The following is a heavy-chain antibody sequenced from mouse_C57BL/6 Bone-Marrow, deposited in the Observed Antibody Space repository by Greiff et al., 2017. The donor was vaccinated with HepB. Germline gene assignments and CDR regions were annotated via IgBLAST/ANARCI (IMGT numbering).Heavy chain of an antibody. D-gene: IGHD2-2*01. V-gene: IGHV1-61*01. CDR3: ARGGGYGEAMDY. CDR2: IYPSDSET. Sequence: QVQLQQPGAELVRPGSSVKLSCKASGYTFTSYWMDWVKQRPGQGLEWIGNIYPSDSETHYNQKFKDKATLTVDKSSSTAYMQLSSLTSEDSAVYYCARGGGYGEAMDYWGQGTSVTVSS. CDR1: GYTFTSYW. J-gene: IGHJ4*01.